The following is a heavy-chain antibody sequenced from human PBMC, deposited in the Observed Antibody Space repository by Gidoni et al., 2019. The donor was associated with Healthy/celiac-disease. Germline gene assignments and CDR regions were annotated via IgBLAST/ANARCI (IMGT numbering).Heavy chain of an antibody. Sequence: VQLVQSAAVVKKPGESPKISCKGSVYSLTSYWIGWVRQMPGKGLEWMGIIYPGDSDTRYSPSFQGQVTISADKSISTAYLQWSSLKASDTAMYYCARHPKVGYYDFLDAFDIWGQGTMVTVSS. V-gene: IGHV5-51*01. CDR1: VYSLTSYW. J-gene: IGHJ3*02. D-gene: IGHD3-22*01. CDR3: ARHPKVGYYDFLDAFDI. CDR2: IYPGDSDT.